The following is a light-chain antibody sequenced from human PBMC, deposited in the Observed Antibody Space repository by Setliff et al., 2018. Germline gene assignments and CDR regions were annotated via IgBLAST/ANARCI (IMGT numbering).Light chain of an antibody. CDR3: CSYAGSTTYVV. J-gene: IGLJ2*01. Sequence: QSALTQPASVSGSPGQSITISCTGTSSDVGSYDLVSWYQQRPGKAPKLMIYEVSKRPSGVSNRFSGSKSGNTASLTISGLQAEDAADYYCCSYAGSTTYVVFGGGTKVTVL. CDR2: EVS. CDR1: SSDVGSYDL. V-gene: IGLV2-23*02.